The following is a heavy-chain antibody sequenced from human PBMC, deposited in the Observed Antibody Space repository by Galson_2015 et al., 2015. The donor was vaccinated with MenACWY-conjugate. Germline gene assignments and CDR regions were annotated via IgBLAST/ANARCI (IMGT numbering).Heavy chain of an antibody. V-gene: IGHV4-39*07. CDR1: GGSISSSGYY. D-gene: IGHD3-16*02. J-gene: IGHJ4*02. CDR2: IYYSGST. Sequence: ETLSLTCTVSGGSISSSGYYWGWIRQPPGKGLEWIGSIYYSGSTYYNPSLKSRVTISVDTSKNQFSLKLSSVTAADTAVYYCARDKGFGGVIEWGQGTLVTVSS. CDR3: ARDKGFGGVIE.